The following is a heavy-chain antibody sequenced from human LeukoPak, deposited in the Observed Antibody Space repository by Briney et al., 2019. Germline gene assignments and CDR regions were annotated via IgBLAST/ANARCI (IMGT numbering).Heavy chain of an antibody. V-gene: IGHV1-18*01. D-gene: IGHD6-13*01. J-gene: IGHJ6*03. CDR1: GYTFTSYI. CDR2: INAYNGNT. CDR3: ARDRHIAAAVYYYYLDV. Sequence: ASVKVSCKASGYTFTSYIISWVRQAPGQGLEWMGWINAYNGNTDYAQRVQGRVTMTTDTSTSTAYMELRSLRSDDTAVYYCARDRHIAAAVYYYYLDVWGKGTPFTVSS.